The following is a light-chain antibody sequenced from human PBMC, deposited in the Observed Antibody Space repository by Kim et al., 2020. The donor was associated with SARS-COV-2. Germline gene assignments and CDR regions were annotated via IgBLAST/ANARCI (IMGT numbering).Light chain of an antibody. CDR3: SSYRSSGYV. CDR1: SSDVGGYNY. V-gene: IGLV2-14*03. Sequence: QSALTQPASVSGSPGQSITISCTGTSSDVGGYNYVSWYQQYPGKAPKLMIYDVSKRPSGVSNRFSGSKYGNTASLTLSGLQAEDEADYYCSSYRSSGYVFGTGTKVTVL. J-gene: IGLJ1*01. CDR2: DVS.